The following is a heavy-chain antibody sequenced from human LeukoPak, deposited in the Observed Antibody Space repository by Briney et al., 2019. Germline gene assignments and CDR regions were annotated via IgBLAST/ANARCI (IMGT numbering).Heavy chain of an antibody. J-gene: IGHJ4*02. CDR3: ARGRSSSIDY. CDR2: MNPNSGNT. CDR1: GYTFSDYY. Sequence: ASVKVSCKASGYTFSDYYIHWVRQAPGQGLEWMGWMNPNSGNTGYAQKFQGRVTITRNTSISTAYMELSSLRSEDTAVYYCARGRSSSIDYWGQGTLVTVSS. D-gene: IGHD6-13*01. V-gene: IGHV1-8*03.